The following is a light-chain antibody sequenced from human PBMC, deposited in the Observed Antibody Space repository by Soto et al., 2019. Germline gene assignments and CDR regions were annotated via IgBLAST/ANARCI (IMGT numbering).Light chain of an antibody. V-gene: IGLV2-14*01. CDR2: EVS. CDR1: SSDIGGHNF. CDR3: SSYTTSSYFV. J-gene: IGLJ2*01. Sequence: QSALTQPAAVSGSPGQSITISCTGTSSDIGGHNFVSWYQHHPGKAPKLLIYEVSYRASGVSNRFTGSKSANTASLTISGLQAEDEADYSCSSYTTSSYFVFGGGTKVTVL.